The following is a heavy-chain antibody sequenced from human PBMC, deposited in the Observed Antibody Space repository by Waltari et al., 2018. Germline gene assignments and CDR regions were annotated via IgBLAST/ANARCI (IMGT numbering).Heavy chain of an antibody. CDR3: ARSFDFWSGYSLGY. CDR1: GDSINNYY. J-gene: IGHJ4*02. D-gene: IGHD3-3*01. Sequence: QVLLQESAAGLVRPAETLSLTCSVFGDSINNYYWGWIRQTPGMRLEWIGYISHTGITRYSPSLKSRVTISVDTSKNQFSLRLESVSAADTAVYYCARSFDFWSGYSLGYWGQGTLVTVAS. V-gene: IGHV4-59*01. CDR2: ISHTGIT.